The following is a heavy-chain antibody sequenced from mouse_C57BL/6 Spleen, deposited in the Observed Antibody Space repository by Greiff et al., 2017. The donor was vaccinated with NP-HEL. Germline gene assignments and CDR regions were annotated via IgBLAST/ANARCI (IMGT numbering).Heavy chain of an antibody. J-gene: IGHJ3*01. CDR3: ARSGDGYYGLGFAY. V-gene: IGHV1-59*01. CDR1: GYTFTSYW. D-gene: IGHD2-3*01. CDR2: IDPSDSYT. Sequence: VQLQQPGAELVRPGTSVKLSCKASGYTFTSYWMHWVKQRPGQGLEWIGVIDPSDSYTNYNQKFKGKATLTVDTSSSTAYMQLSSLTSEDSAVYYCARSGDGYYGLGFAYWGQGTLVTVSA.